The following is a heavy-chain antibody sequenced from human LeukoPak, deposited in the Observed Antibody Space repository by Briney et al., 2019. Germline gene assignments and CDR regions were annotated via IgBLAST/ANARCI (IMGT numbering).Heavy chain of an antibody. CDR3: AKPRDIDSWAFDV. Sequence: GGSLRLSCAASGFTFNNHDMHGVRQAPGKGLEWVAGISYDGRNKYYADSVKGRFTISRDNSKNTLNLQMNSLRTEDTAVYYCAKPRDIDSWAFDVWSQGTMVTVS. D-gene: IGHD2-15*01. CDR1: GFTFNNHD. V-gene: IGHV3-30*18. J-gene: IGHJ3*01. CDR2: ISYDGRNK.